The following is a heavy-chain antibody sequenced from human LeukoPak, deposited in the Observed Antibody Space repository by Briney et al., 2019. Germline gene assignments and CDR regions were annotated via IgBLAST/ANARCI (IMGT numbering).Heavy chain of an antibody. CDR3: AREGYYGSGSPPSLYFDY. Sequence: GGSLRLSCAASGFTVSSNYMSWVRQAPGKGLEWVSVIYSGGSTYYADSVKGRFTISRDNSRSTLYLQMNSLRPEDTAIYYCAREGYYGSGSPPSLYFDYWGQGTLVTVSS. CDR2: IYSGGST. CDR1: GFTVSSNY. D-gene: IGHD3-10*01. V-gene: IGHV3-53*05. J-gene: IGHJ4*02.